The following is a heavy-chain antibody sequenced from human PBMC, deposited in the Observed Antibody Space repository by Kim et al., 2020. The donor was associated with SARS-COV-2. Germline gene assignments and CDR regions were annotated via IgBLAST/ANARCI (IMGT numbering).Heavy chain of an antibody. V-gene: IGHV3-21*01. Sequence: GGSLRLSCAASGFTFSSYTMNWVRQAPGKGLEWVSSISSSSSYIYYADSVKGRFTISRDNAKNSLYLQMNSLRAEDTAVYYCARESTVTTLHYYYYMDVWGKGTTVTVSS. CDR1: GFTFSSYT. CDR3: ARESTVTTLHYYYYMDV. CDR2: ISSSSSYI. J-gene: IGHJ6*03. D-gene: IGHD4-4*01.